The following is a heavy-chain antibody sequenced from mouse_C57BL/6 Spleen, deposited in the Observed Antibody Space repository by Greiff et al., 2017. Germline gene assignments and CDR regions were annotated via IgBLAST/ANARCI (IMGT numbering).Heavy chain of an antibody. CDR2: IYPRSGNT. D-gene: IGHD2-4*01. J-gene: IGHJ1*03. CDR3: ARVDYDGRPYWYFDV. CDR1: GYTFTSYG. Sequence: QVQLQQSGAELARPGASVKLSCKASGYTFTSYGISWVKQRTGQGLEWIGEIYPRSGNTYYNEKFKGKATLTADKSSSTAYMELRSLTSEDSAVYFCARVDYDGRPYWYFDVWGTGTTVTVSS. V-gene: IGHV1-81*01.